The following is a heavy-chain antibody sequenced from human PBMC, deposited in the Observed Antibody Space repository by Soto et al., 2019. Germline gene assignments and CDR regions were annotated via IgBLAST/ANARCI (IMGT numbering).Heavy chain of an antibody. V-gene: IGHV3-30-3*01. CDR3: ARVHTWIQLWCAFDI. J-gene: IGHJ3*02. CDR2: ISYDGSNK. Sequence: GGSLRLSCAASGFTFSSYAMHWVRQAPGKGLEWVAVISYDGSNKYYADSVKGRFTISRDNSKNTLYLQMNSLRAEDTAVYYCARVHTWIQLWCAFDIWGQGTMVTVSS. D-gene: IGHD5-18*01. CDR1: GFTFSSYA.